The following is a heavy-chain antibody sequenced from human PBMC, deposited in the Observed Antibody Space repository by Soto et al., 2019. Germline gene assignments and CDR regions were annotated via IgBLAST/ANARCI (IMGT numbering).Heavy chain of an antibody. CDR3: ARVINPWAFDI. CDR1: GFTVSGNY. J-gene: IGHJ3*02. CDR2: LYSGGPT. V-gene: IGHV3-53*01. Sequence: EVQLVESGGGLIQPGGSLRLSCAASGFTVSGNYMTWVRQAPGKGLEWVSILYSGGPTYYADSVKGRFTISRDNSKNTLYLQINSLRVEDTAVYYCARVINPWAFDIWGHGTMVTVSS.